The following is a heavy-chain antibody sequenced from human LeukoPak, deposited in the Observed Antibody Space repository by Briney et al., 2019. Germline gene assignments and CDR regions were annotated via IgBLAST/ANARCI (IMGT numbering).Heavy chain of an antibody. J-gene: IGHJ3*02. CDR1: RFTLSSNY. Sequence: GGSLRLSCAASRFTLSSNYMSWVRQAPGRGMEWVSVIHSVGSTYSEYSVKARFTIPRANPKTTLTLQMNSLSLEDTPVYYFXRSXXXXXXXXXGXXXIXGQGTMVTV. V-gene: IGHV3-66*02. D-gene: IGHD3-10*01. CDR2: IHSVGST. CDR3: XRSXXXXXXXXXGXXXI.